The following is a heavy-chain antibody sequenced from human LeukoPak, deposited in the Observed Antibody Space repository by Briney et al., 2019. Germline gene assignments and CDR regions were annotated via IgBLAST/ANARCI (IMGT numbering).Heavy chain of an antibody. Sequence: GGSLRLSCAASGFTFSSYGMSWVRQAPGKGLEWVSAISGSGGSTYYADSVKGRFTISRDNSKNTLYLQMNSLRAEDTAVYYCAKHYDSSGYYSRRHVDYWGQGTLVTVSS. CDR3: AKHYDSSGYYSRRHVDY. CDR2: ISGSGGST. CDR1: GFTFSSYG. J-gene: IGHJ4*02. V-gene: IGHV3-23*01. D-gene: IGHD3-22*01.